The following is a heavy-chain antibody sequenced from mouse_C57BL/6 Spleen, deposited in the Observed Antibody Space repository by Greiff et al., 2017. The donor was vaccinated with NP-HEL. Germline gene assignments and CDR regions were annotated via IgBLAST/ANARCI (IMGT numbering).Heavy chain of an antibody. V-gene: IGHV1-53*01. J-gene: IGHJ2*01. D-gene: IGHD1-1*01. CDR2: INPSNGGT. CDR1: GYTFTSYW. Sequence: VQLQQSGTELVKPGASVKLSCKASGYTFTSYWMHWVKQRPGQGLEWIGNINPSNGGTNYNEKFKSKATLTVDKSSSTAYMQLSSLTSEDSAVYYCARSEFSYGGDYFDYWGQGTTLTVSS. CDR3: ARSEFSYGGDYFDY.